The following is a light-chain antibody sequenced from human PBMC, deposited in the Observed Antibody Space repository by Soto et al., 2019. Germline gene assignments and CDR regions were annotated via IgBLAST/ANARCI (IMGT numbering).Light chain of an antibody. CDR1: QGIRND. CDR2: AAS. J-gene: IGKJ4*01. V-gene: IGKV1-6*01. CDR3: LQDYNYPELT. Sequence: AIQMTQSPSSLSASVRDRVTITCRASQGIRNDLGWYQQKPGKAPKLLIYAASSLQSGVPSRFSGSGSGTDFTLTISSLQPEDFATYYCLQDYNYPELTFGGGTKVEIK.